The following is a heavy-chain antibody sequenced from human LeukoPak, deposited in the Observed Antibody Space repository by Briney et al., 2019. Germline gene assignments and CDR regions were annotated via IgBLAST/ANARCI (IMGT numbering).Heavy chain of an antibody. V-gene: IGHV5-51*01. CDR2: IYPGDSDT. Sequence: GESLKISCKGSGYSFTSYWIGWVRQMPGKGLEWMGIIYPGDSDTRYSPSFQGRVTLSADKSISTAYLQWSSLKASDTAMYYCARQSPVDTAMVMFYWGQGTLVTVSS. CDR3: ARQSPVDTAMVMFY. J-gene: IGHJ4*02. CDR1: GYSFTSYW. D-gene: IGHD5-18*01.